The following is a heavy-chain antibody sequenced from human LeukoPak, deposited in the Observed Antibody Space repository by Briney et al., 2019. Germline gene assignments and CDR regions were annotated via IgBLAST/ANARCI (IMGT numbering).Heavy chain of an antibody. CDR1: GFTFSSYA. J-gene: IGHJ4*02. D-gene: IGHD2/OR15-2a*01. V-gene: IGHV3-23*01. CDR2: ISGSGGST. Sequence: GGSLSLSCAASGFTFSSYAMRCVRQAPGKGLEGGSAISGSGGSTYYADSVKGRVTISRDNSKNTLYLQINSLRAEDTAVYYCANGRFYGYFHYWGQGTLVTVCS. CDR3: ANGRFYGYFHY.